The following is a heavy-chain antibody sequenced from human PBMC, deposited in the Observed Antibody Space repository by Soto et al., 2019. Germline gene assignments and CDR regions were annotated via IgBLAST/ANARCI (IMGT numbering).Heavy chain of an antibody. D-gene: IGHD3-22*01. Sequence: GESLKISCKGSGYSFTSYWISWVRQMPGKGLEWMGRIDPSDSYTNYSPSFQGNVTISADKSISTAYLQWSSLKASDTAMYYCARHSRISTYYYDSSGYYHFDYWGQGTLVTVSS. J-gene: IGHJ4*02. CDR2: IDPSDSYT. V-gene: IGHV5-10-1*01. CDR3: ARHSRISTYYYDSSGYYHFDY. CDR1: GYSFTSYW.